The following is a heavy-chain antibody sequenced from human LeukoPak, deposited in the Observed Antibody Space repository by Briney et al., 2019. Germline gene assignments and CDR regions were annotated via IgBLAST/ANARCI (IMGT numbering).Heavy chain of an antibody. Sequence: SETLSLTCAVYGGSFSGYYWSWIRQPPGKGLEWIGEINHSGSTNYNPSLKSRVTISVDTSKNQFSLKLSSVTAADTAVYYCARGPGYYYDSSGYYRNKYFQHWGQGTLVTVSS. J-gene: IGHJ1*01. D-gene: IGHD3-22*01. V-gene: IGHV4-34*01. CDR2: INHSGST. CDR1: GGSFSGYY. CDR3: ARGPGYYYDSSGYYRNKYFQH.